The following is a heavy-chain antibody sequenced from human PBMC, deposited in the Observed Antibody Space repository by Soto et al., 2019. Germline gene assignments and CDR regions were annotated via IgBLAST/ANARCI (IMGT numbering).Heavy chain of an antibody. Sequence: GGSLRLSCAASGFTFSSYAMSWVRQAPGKGLEWVSAISGSGGSTYYADSVKGRFTISRDNSKNTLYLQMNSLRAEDTAVYYCAKAPDYYGSGSYQYFDYWGQGTLVTVSS. J-gene: IGHJ4*02. V-gene: IGHV3-23*01. D-gene: IGHD3-10*01. CDR3: AKAPDYYGSGSYQYFDY. CDR1: GFTFSSYA. CDR2: ISGSGGST.